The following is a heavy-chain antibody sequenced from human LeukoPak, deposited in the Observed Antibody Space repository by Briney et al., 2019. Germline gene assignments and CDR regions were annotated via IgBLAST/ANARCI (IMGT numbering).Heavy chain of an antibody. J-gene: IGHJ6*03. CDR3: ARDRGEDYYYYYMDV. V-gene: IGHV1-69*13. CDR1: EGTFSSYA. D-gene: IGHD3-10*01. Sequence: SVKVSCKASEGTFSSYAISWVRQAPGQGLEWMGGIIPIFGTANYAQKFQGRVTITADESTSTAYVELSSLRSEDTAAYYCARDRGEDYYYYYMDVWGKGTTVTVSS. CDR2: IIPIFGTA.